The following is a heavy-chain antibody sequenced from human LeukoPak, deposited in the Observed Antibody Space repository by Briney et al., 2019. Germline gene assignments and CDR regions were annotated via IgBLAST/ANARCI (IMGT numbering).Heavy chain of an antibody. CDR3: GRDRGALDY. V-gene: IGHV3-74*01. J-gene: IGHJ4*02. Sequence: GGSLRLSCEASGFTFTDYWMHWVRQAPGEGLVWVSRINADGGTTRYADSVRGRFTISRDNARNTVHLQMNNLRADDTAVYYCGRDRGALDYWGQGTLLTVSS. CDR2: INADGGTT. D-gene: IGHD3-10*01. CDR1: GFTFTDYW.